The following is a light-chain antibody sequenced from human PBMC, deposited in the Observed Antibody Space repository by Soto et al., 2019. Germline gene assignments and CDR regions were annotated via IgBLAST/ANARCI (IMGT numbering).Light chain of an antibody. CDR1: QSISSW. J-gene: IGKJ1*01. CDR3: QQYEHYWT. CDR2: DAS. Sequence: DVQVPESPSTLSASVGDGDLISFRARQSISSWLAWYQHKPGKAPILLIYDASNFDSGVPSRVSGSGSGTEFSLTISNLQPDDCAPYYCQQYEHYWTFGQGTKVDI. V-gene: IGKV1-5*01.